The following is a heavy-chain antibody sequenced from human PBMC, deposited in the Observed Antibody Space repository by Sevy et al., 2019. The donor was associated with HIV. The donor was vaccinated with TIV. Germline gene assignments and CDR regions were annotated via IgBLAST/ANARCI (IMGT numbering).Heavy chain of an antibody. CDR1: GFTFSGYT. CDR3: AGGGWVIVVVPAAFDF. Sequence: GGSLRLSCAASGFTFSGYTLHWVRQAPGKGLEWVAVISFDGRNKYYVDSVKGRFTISRDNSKNTLYLQMNSLRPEDTAVYYCAGGGWVIVVVPAAFDFWGQGTMVTVSS. J-gene: IGHJ3*01. CDR2: ISFDGRNK. V-gene: IGHV3-30*04. D-gene: IGHD2-2*01.